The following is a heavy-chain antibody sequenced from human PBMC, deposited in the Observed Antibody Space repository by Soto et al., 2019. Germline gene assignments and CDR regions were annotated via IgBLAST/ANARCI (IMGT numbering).Heavy chain of an antibody. CDR2: ISSSSSYI. CDR3: ARVGDCSSTSCHGYAGYYYYGMDV. J-gene: IGHJ6*02. CDR1: GFTFSSYS. V-gene: IGHV3-21*01. D-gene: IGHD2-2*01. Sequence: PGGSLRLSCAASGFTFSSYSMNWVRQAPGKGLEWVSSISSSSSYIYYADSVKGRFTISRDNAKNPLYLQMNSLRAEDTAVYYCARVGDCSSTSCHGYAGYYYYGMDVWGQGTTVTVSS.